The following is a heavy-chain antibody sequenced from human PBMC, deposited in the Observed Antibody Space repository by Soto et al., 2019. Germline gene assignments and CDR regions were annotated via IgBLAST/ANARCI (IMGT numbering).Heavy chain of an antibody. J-gene: IGHJ6*02. CDR1: GFTFSPFSSYG. V-gene: IGHV3-30*18. Sequence: GGSLRLSCAASGFTFSPFSSYGIHWVRQAPGKGLEWVALISYDGDNKYYGDSVKGRFTISRDNSKNTLYLQMNSLRAEDTAVYYCAKDIALVRGVIIDLDVWGQGTTVTVSS. CDR3: AKDIALVRGVIIDLDV. D-gene: IGHD3-10*01. CDR2: ISYDGDNK.